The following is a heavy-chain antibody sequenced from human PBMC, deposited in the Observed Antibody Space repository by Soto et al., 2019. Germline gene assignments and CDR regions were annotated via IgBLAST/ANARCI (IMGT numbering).Heavy chain of an antibody. J-gene: IGHJ4*02. CDR1: GDSISSDKW. CDR3: ARGGDRQFDY. CDR2: IQHSGRT. Sequence: QVQLQESGPGLVKPSGTLSLTCAVSGDSISSDKWWSWVRQPPGKGLEWIGEIQHSGRTNYNPSRXXRVTILVETSKNQVSRELSSMTAADTAVSYCARGGDRQFDYWGQGTLVTVSS. V-gene: IGHV4-4*02. D-gene: IGHD2-21*02.